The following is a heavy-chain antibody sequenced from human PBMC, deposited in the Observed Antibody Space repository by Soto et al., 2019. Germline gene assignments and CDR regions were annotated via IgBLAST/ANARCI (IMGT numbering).Heavy chain of an antibody. CDR2: ISGSGGST. Sequence: EVQLLESGGGLVQPGGSLRLSCAASGFTFSSYAMSWVRQAPGKGLEWVSAISGSGGSTYYADSVKGRFTISRDNSKNTLYLQMNSLRAEDTAVYYCAKDGLTSTLYYYYGMDVWGQGTTVTVSS. D-gene: IGHD3-22*01. CDR3: AKDGLTSTLYYYYGMDV. V-gene: IGHV3-23*01. CDR1: GFTFSSYA. J-gene: IGHJ6*02.